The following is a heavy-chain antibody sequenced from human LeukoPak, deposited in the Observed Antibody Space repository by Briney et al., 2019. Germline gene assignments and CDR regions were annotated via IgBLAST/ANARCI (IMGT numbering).Heavy chain of an antibody. Sequence: SVKASCKASGGTFSSYTISWVRQAPGQGLEWMGRIIPILGIANYAQKFQGRVTITADKSTSTAYMELSSLRSEDTAVYYCAQTHYDFWSGYYTVWFDPWGQGTLVTVSS. CDR3: AQTHYDFWSGYYTVWFDP. J-gene: IGHJ5*02. CDR1: GGTFSSYT. D-gene: IGHD3-3*01. CDR2: IIPILGIA. V-gene: IGHV1-69*02.